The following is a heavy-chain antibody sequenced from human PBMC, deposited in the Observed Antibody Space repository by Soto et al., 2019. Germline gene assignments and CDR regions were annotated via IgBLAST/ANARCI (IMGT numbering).Heavy chain of an antibody. J-gene: IGHJ3*01. CDR2: IDPSDSYV. D-gene: IGHD3-22*01. CDR3: ATASYSHNSGYYPLPLDAFDL. V-gene: IGHV5-10-1*03. CDR1: EYNFTSYW. Sequence: EVHLVQSGAEVRKPGESLKISCKGSEYNFTSYWISWVRQMPGKGLEWMGRIDPSDSYVNYNPSFQGHVTISAVKSIRTVYLQWSSLKASDTAMYYCATASYSHNSGYYPLPLDAFDLWGQGTMVAVSS.